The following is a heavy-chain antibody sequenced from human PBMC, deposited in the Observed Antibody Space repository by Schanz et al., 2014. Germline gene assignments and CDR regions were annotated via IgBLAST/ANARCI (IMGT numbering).Heavy chain of an antibody. CDR2: TKAGGRDI. J-gene: IGHJ4*02. V-gene: IGHV3-48*02. D-gene: IGHD6-13*01. Sequence: EVQVMESGGGLVQPGGSLRLSCGASGVGFSVWWMSWVRQAPGKGLEWLSYTKAGGRDIHYADSVKGRFTISRDNAKNSVFLQMNGLRDEDTAVYYCATETYSSSWCFDYWGQGTLVTVSS. CDR1: GVGFSVWW. CDR3: ATETYSSSWCFDY.